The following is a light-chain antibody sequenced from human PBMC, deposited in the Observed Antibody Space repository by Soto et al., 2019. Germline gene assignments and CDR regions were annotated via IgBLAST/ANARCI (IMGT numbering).Light chain of an antibody. CDR1: QGISSN. CDR2: AAS. V-gene: IGKV3-20*01. CDR3: QQYGHSPRT. Sequence: EIVMTQSPATLSVSPWERATLSCRASQGISSNLAWYQQKAGQSPRLLIYAASARAIGIPDRFSGSGSGTDFTLTISRLEPEDFAVYYCQQYGHSPRTFGQGTKVDIK. J-gene: IGKJ1*01.